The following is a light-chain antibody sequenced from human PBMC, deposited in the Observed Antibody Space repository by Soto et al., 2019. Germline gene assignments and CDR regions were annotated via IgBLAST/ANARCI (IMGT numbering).Light chain of an antibody. V-gene: IGKV3-20*01. CDR2: GAS. CDR1: QSVSSSY. Sequence: EIVWTQSPGTLSLSPGDRATPSCRASQSVSSSYLAWYQQKPGQAPRLLIYGASSRATGIPDRFSGSGSGTDFTLTSSRLEPEDFAVYYCQQYGSSPWTFGQGTKVDIK. J-gene: IGKJ1*01. CDR3: QQYGSSPWT.